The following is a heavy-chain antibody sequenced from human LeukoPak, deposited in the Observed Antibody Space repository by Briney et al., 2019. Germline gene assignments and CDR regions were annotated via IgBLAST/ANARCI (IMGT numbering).Heavy chain of an antibody. CDR3: AREFWCNDNNCYLSSFDI. V-gene: IGHV1-18*01. D-gene: IGHD1-20*01. CDR2: ISAYSGKT. J-gene: IGHJ3*02. Sequence: GASVKVSCKASGYTFTNYAIIWVRQAPGQGLEWMAYISAYSGKTEYAQKIQGRVTLTTDTSTNTAYMELSSLRSDDTAVYYCAREFWCNDNNCYLSSFDIWGQGTVVTVSS. CDR1: GYTFTNYA.